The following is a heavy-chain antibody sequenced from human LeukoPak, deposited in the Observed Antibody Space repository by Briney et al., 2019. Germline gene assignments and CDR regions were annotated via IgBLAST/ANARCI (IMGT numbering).Heavy chain of an antibody. V-gene: IGHV3-23*01. J-gene: IGHJ2*01. Sequence: GGSLRLSCAASGFTFSSYAMSWVRQAPGKGLEWVSSITGTGDRTYYADSVKGRFTISRDNPKKTLHLQMGSRRVEDTAVYYCAKGPTSSWNDNSDGFEGNSWYFDLWGRGTRVTVSS. CDR3: AKGPTSSWNDNSDGFEGNSWYFDL. CDR2: ITGTGDRT. D-gene: IGHD1-1*01. CDR1: GFTFSSYA.